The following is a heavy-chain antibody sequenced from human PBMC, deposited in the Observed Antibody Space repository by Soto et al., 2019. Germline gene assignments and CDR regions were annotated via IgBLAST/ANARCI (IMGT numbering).Heavy chain of an antibody. Sequence: VKVSCKASGGTFSSYAISWVRQAPGQGLEWMGGIIPIFGTANYAQKFQGRVTITADESTSTAYMELSSLRSEDTAVYYCAIRYSRYYYYYGMDLWGEGSSVT. D-gene: IGHD5-18*01. CDR1: GGTFSSYA. CDR2: IIPIFGTA. J-gene: IGHJ6*02. CDR3: AIRYSRYYYYYGMDL. V-gene: IGHV1-69*13.